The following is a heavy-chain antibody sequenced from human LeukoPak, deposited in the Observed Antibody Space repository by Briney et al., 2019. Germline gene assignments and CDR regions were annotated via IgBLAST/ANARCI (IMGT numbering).Heavy chain of an antibody. D-gene: IGHD3-3*01. J-gene: IGHJ3*02. V-gene: IGHV4-59*01. Sequence: KTSETLSLTCTVSGGSISTYYWSWVRQPPGKGLEWIGHIYYNGNTNYNPSLKSRVTISVDTSKNHFSLRLSSVTAADTAVYYCARWRYYGFDIWGQGTMVTVSS. CDR2: IYYNGNT. CDR3: ARWRYYGFDI. CDR1: GGSISTYY.